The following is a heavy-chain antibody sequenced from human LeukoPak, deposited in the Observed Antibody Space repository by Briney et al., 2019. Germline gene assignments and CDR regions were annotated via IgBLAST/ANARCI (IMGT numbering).Heavy chain of an antibody. D-gene: IGHD1-7*01. CDR2: INPSGGST. Sequence: ASVKVSCKASGYTFTSYYMHWVRQAPGLGLEWMGIINPSGGSTSYAQKFQGRVTMTRDTSTSTVYMELSSLRSEHTAVYYCARDLELNLDYWGQGTLVTVSS. CDR1: GYTFTSYY. CDR3: ARDLELNLDY. V-gene: IGHV1-46*01. J-gene: IGHJ4*02.